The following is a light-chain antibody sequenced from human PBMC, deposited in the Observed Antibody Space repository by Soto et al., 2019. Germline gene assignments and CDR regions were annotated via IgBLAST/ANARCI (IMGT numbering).Light chain of an antibody. Sequence: EIVLTQSPATLSLSPGERATLSCRASQSVSSYLAWYQQKPGQAPRLLIYDASNRATGVPARFSGSGSGTDFTLTISSLEPEDFAVYYCQQRGNWRTFGQGTKWIS. J-gene: IGKJ1*01. CDR1: QSVSSY. CDR2: DAS. V-gene: IGKV3-11*01. CDR3: QQRGNWRT.